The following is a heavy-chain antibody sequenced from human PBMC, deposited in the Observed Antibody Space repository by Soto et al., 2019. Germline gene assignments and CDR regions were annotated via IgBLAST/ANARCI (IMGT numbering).Heavy chain of an antibody. D-gene: IGHD3-22*01. Sequence: SETLSLTCTVSGGSVSSGSYYWSWIRQPPGKGLEWIGYIYYSGSTNYNPSLKSRVTISVDTSKNQFSLKLSSVTAADTAVYYCARDGDYYDSSGYHDAFDIWGQGTMVTVSS. CDR1: GGSVSSGSYY. CDR2: IYYSGST. J-gene: IGHJ3*02. V-gene: IGHV4-61*01. CDR3: ARDGDYYDSSGYHDAFDI.